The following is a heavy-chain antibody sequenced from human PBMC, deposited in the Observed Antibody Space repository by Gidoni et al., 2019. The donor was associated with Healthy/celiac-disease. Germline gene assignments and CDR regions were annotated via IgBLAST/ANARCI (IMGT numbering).Heavy chain of an antibody. CDR3: ERRSGYSARSDY. D-gene: IGHD3-3*01. J-gene: IGHJ4*02. CDR2: IYYSGST. Sequence: QVQLQESGPGLVKPSQTLSLTCTVSVGSISSGRYYWSWIRQHPGKGLEWIGYIYYSGSTYYNPSLKSRVTISVDTSKNQFSLKRSSVTAADTAVYYCERRSGYSARSDYWGQGTLVTVSS. V-gene: IGHV4-31*03. CDR1: VGSISSGRYY.